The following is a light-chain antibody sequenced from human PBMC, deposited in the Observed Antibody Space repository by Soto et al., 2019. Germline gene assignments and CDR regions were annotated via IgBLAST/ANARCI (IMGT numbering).Light chain of an antibody. CDR3: KQYGNSPET. CDR2: GAY. CDR1: QRVSSSY. J-gene: IGKJ1*01. V-gene: IGKV3-20*01. Sequence: IVLTQAPGTLSFSPGGRALLSWRGSQRVSSSYLAWYQQKPGQAHRLLIYGAYSRATGIQDRFSGSGSGTDFTLTIRRLEPEDFAVYYCKQYGNSPETFGQGTKVDIK.